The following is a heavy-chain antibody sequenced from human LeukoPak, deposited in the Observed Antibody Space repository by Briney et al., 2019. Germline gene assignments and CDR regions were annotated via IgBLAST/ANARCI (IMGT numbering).Heavy chain of an antibody. Sequence: GGSLRLSCAASGFTFSSHGMSWVRQAPGKGLEWVSAISGSGGSTYYADSVKGRFTISRDNSKNTLYLQMNSLRAEDTAVYYCVKGVSSGYAAFDPWGQGTLVTVSS. CDR3: VKGVSSGYAAFDP. CDR2: ISGSGGST. J-gene: IGHJ5*02. D-gene: IGHD3-22*01. V-gene: IGHV3-23*01. CDR1: GFTFSSHG.